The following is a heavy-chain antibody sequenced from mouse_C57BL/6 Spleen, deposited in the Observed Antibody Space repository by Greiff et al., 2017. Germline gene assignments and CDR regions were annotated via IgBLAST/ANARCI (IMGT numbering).Heavy chain of an antibody. D-gene: IGHD1-1*01. CDR2: IDPSDSYT. V-gene: IGHV1-69*01. J-gene: IGHJ1*03. CDR3: ARWRITTKYFDV. CDR1: GYTFTSYW. Sequence: VQLQQPGAELVMPGASVKLSCKASGYTFTSYWMHWVKQRPGQGLEWIGKIDPSDSYTNYNQKFKGKSTLTVDKSSSTAYMQLSSLTSEDSAVYYCARWRITTKYFDVWGTGTTVTVSA.